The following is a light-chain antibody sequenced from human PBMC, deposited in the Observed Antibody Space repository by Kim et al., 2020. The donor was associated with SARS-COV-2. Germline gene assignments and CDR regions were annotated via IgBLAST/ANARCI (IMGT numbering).Light chain of an antibody. V-gene: IGKV3-15*01. CDR2: GAS. CDR3: QQYNDWPPVT. J-gene: IGKJ5*01. Sequence: SPRDTASLSCRASRSINTTLAWYQQKPGQAPRLLIYGASTRATGIPARFVGSGSGTEFTLAISSLQSEDFAVYYCQQYNDWPPVTFGQGIRLEIK. CDR1: RSINTT.